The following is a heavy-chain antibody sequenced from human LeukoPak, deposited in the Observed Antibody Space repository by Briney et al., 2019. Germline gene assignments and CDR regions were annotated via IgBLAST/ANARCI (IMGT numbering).Heavy chain of an antibody. CDR2: INPSGGST. CDR3: AREGAHYYDSSGYYKLDY. V-gene: IGHV1-46*01. D-gene: IGHD3-22*01. Sequence: ASVKVSCKASGYTFTSYYIHWVRQAPGQGLEWMGLINPSGGSTNYAQKFQGRVTMTRDTSTSTVYMELSSLRSEDTAVYYCAREGAHYYDSSGYYKLDYWGQGTLVTVSS. J-gene: IGHJ4*02. CDR1: GYTFTSYY.